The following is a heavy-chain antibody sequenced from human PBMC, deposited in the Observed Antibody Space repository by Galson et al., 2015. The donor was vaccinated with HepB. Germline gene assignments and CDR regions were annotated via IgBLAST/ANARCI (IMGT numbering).Heavy chain of an antibody. CDR3: ARPPNHSAVIIDY. CDR1: GFTFSSCA. J-gene: IGHJ4*02. D-gene: IGHD2-21*01. CDR2: ISYDGSNK. Sequence: SLRLSCAASGFTFSSCAMHWVRQAPGQGLEWVAVISYDGSNKYYADSVKGRFTISRDNSKNTLYLQMNSLRAEDTAVYYCARPPNHSAVIIDYWGQGTLVTVSS. V-gene: IGHV3-30*04.